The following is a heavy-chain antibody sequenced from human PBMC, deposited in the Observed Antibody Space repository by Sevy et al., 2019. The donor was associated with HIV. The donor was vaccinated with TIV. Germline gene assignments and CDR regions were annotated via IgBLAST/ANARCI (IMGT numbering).Heavy chain of an antibody. J-gene: IGHJ4*02. D-gene: IGHD3-10*02. CDR1: GYTFTGNY. Sequence: VSCKTSGYTFTGNYIHWVRQAPGQGLEWMGWINTNSGDTGTKYAQKFQGRVTMTSDRSINTVYMDLTRLSPDDTAVYYCARDVRGEGIRPGDLDYWGQGTLVTVSS. CDR2: INTNSGDTGT. CDR3: ARDVRGEGIRPGDLDY. V-gene: IGHV1-2*02.